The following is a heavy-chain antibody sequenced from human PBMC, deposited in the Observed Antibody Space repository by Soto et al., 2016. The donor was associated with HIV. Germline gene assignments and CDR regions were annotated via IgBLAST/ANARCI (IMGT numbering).Heavy chain of an antibody. J-gene: IGHJ4*02. Sequence: EVQLLESGEAWYSRGSLRLSCVASGFTFSNYVMSWVRQAPGKGLEWVSSITSSGANTYYADFMKGRFTVSRDNSKNTLYLQMNSLRVEDTALYYCAKEVDYTIGPXRTTWGQGTLVTVSS. D-gene: IGHD3-3*01. CDR1: GFTFSNYV. V-gene: IGHV3-23*01. CDR3: AKEVDYTIGPXRTT. CDR2: ITSSGANT.